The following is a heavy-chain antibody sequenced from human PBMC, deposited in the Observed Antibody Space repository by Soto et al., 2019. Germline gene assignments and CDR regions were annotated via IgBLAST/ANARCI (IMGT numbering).Heavy chain of an antibody. Sequence: QLQLQESGPGLVKPSETLSLTCSVSGVSISSSSYFWGWIRQPPGKGLEWIGSIYYSGSTYYNPSRKRRVIVSVDTSKNQFSLKLSSVTAADTAVYYCARHPSDFWFDPWGQGTLVTVSS. CDR3: ARHPSDFWFDP. CDR1: GVSISSSSYF. V-gene: IGHV4-39*01. J-gene: IGHJ5*02. CDR2: IYYSGST. D-gene: IGHD2-21*02.